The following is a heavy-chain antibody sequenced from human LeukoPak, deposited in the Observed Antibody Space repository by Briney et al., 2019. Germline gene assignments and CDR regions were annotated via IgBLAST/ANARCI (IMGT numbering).Heavy chain of an antibody. CDR3: AKDINYYDSSGYSN. V-gene: IGHV3-9*03. Sequence: GRSLRLSCAASGFTFDDYAMHWVRQAPGKGLEWVSGISWNSGSIGYADSVKGRFTISRGNAKNSLYLQMNSLRAEDMALYYCAKDINYYDSSGYSNWGQGTLVTVSS. CDR1: GFTFDDYA. D-gene: IGHD3-22*01. CDR2: ISWNSGSI. J-gene: IGHJ4*02.